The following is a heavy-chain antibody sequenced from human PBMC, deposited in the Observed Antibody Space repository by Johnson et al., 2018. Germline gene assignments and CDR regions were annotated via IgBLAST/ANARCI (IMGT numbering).Heavy chain of an antibody. D-gene: IGHD4-17*01. CDR2: IYYSGRT. V-gene: IGHV4-59*01. CDR3: ARDLRGYGDYAFDI. J-gene: IGHJ3*02. CDR1: GGSISSYY. Sequence: QVQLQESGPGLVKPSETLSLTCTVSGGSISSYYWSWIRQPPGKGLEWIGYIYYSGRTNYNPSLKSRVTISVDTSKTQFSLKLGSLTAADTAVYYCARDLRGYGDYAFDIWGPGTMVTVSS.